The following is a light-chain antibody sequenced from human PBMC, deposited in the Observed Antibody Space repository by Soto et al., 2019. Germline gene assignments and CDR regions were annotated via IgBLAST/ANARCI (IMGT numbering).Light chain of an antibody. J-gene: IGKJ1*01. V-gene: IGKV3-15*01. CDR3: HQYGISPPT. CDR1: QSISTN. CDR2: GAA. Sequence: EIVMTQSPATLSVSPGARATLSCRASQSISTNLAWYQHKPGQPPSLLIYGAATRATGVPARFSGSGSGTQFTLTITSLQSEDFAVFYCHQYGISPPTFGPGTKVEI.